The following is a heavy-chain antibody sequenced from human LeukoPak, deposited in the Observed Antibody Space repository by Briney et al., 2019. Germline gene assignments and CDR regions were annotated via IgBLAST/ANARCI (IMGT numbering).Heavy chain of an antibody. D-gene: IGHD2-15*01. Sequence: SETLSLTCTVSGVSIITSNSYWGWIRQPPGKGLEWIGSIYYTGNTYYNASLKSQVSISIDTSRNQVSLKVTSVTAADTALYYCARVVASTSIDSWGQGILVTVSS. CDR1: GVSIITSNSY. J-gene: IGHJ4*02. CDR3: ARVVASTSIDS. CDR2: IYYTGNT. V-gene: IGHV4-39*01.